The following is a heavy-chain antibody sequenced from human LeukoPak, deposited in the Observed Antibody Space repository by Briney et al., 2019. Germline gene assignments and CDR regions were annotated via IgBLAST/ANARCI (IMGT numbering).Heavy chain of an antibody. CDR1: GNSISSGDNY. CDR2: IYTSGST. D-gene: IGHD4-23*01. Sequence: SQTLSLTCTVSGNSISSGDNYWSWIRQPAGKGLEWIGRIYTSGSTNYNPSLKSRVTISVDTSKNQFSLKVSSVTAADMAVYYCAREKNGNEPFDYWGQGTLVTVSS. J-gene: IGHJ4*02. CDR3: AREKNGNEPFDY. V-gene: IGHV4-61*02.